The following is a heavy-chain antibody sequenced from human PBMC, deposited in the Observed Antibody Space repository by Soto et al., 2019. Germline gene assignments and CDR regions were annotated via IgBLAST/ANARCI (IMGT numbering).Heavy chain of an antibody. CDR3: ARGSTIVRGAPSWFDP. V-gene: IGHV1-69*02. J-gene: IGHJ5*02. CDR2: IIPIAAIA. CDR1: GGTFSRYT. D-gene: IGHD3-10*01. Sequence: QVQLVQSGAEVKKPGSSVKVSCKASGGTFSRYTINWVRQAPGQGLEWMGRIIPIAAIANYTQKFQGRVTITVNNPSPXAYMELSSLRSDDTAVYYCARGSTIVRGAPSWFDPWGQGTLVTVSS.